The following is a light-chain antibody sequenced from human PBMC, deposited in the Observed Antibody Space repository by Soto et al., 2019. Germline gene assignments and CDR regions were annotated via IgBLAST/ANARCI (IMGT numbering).Light chain of an antibody. CDR3: SSHTSSGTYV. CDR2: EVS. Sequence: QSVLTQPASVSGPPGQSITISCTGTSSDVGGYGSVSWYQQHPGKAPKLMIYEVSNRPSGVSNRFSGSKSGNTASLTISGLQAEDDADYYCSSHTSSGTYVFGTGTKVTVL. J-gene: IGLJ1*01. V-gene: IGLV2-14*01. CDR1: SSDVGGYGS.